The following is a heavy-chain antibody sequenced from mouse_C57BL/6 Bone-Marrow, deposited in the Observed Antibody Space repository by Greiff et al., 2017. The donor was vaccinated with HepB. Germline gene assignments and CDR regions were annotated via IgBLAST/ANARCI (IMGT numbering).Heavy chain of an antibody. CDR2: IDPETGGT. V-gene: IGHV1-15*01. CDR3: TRRGAFITTVVGDD. D-gene: IGHD1-1*01. J-gene: IGHJ4*01. CDR1: GYTFTDYE. Sequence: QVQLQQSGAELVRPGASVTLSCKASGYTFTDYEMHWVKQTPVHGLEWIGAIDPETGGTAYNQKFKGKAILTADKSSSTAYMELRSLTSEDSAVYYCTRRGAFITTVVGDDWGQGTSVTVSS.